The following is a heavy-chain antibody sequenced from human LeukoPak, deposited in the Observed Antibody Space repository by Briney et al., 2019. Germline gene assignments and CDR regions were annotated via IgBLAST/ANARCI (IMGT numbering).Heavy chain of an antibody. J-gene: IGHJ4*02. CDR2: ISSSSTIK. D-gene: IGHD1-26*01. V-gene: IGHV3-48*01. CDR3: AGTDSGSYSRWFDY. CDR1: GFSFSSYS. Sequence: PGGSLRLSCAASGFSFSSYSMKWVRQAPGKGLEWVSYISSSSTIKYYADSVKGRFTVSRDNAKNSLYLQINSLRAEDTAVYYCAGTDSGSYSRWFDYWGQGTLVTVSP.